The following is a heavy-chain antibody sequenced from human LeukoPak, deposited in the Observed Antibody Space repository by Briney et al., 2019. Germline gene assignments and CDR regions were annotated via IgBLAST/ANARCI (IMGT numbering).Heavy chain of an antibody. Sequence: ASVKVSCKASGGTFCSYAISWVRQAPGQGLEWMGGIIPIFGTANYAQKFQGRVTITADKSTSTAYMELSSLRSEDTAVYYCARAPGIAAAGTGTFDYWGQGTLVTVSS. V-gene: IGHV1-69*06. J-gene: IGHJ4*02. CDR3: ARAPGIAAAGTGTFDY. CDR1: GGTFCSYA. CDR2: IIPIFGTA. D-gene: IGHD6-13*01.